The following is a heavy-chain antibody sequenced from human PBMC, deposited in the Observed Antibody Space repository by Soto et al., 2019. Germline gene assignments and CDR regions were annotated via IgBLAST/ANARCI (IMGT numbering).Heavy chain of an antibody. J-gene: IGHJ6*03. CDR1: GGSFSGYY. CDR3: ARGVRRQLGPRRDYYYYMDV. CDR2: INHSGST. V-gene: IGHV4-34*01. D-gene: IGHD6-6*01. Sequence: KPSETLSLTCAVYGGSFSGYYWSWIRQPPGKGLEWIGEINHSGSTNYNPSLKSRVTISVDTSKNQFSLKLSSVTAADTAVYYCARGVRRQLGPRRDYYYYMDVWGKGTTVTVSS.